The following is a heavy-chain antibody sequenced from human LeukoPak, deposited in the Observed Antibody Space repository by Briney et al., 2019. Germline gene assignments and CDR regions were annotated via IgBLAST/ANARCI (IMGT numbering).Heavy chain of an antibody. Sequence: PGGSLRLSCAASGFTFSSYWMTWVRQAPGKGLEWVANLNQDGTDKYYVDSVKGRFTISRDNAKNSLYLQMNSLRAEDTAVYYCARDLGTGRPHDYWGQGTLVTVSS. D-gene: IGHD3/OR15-3a*01. CDR2: LNQDGTDK. CDR3: ARDLGTGRPHDY. J-gene: IGHJ4*02. CDR1: GFTFSSYW. V-gene: IGHV3-7*01.